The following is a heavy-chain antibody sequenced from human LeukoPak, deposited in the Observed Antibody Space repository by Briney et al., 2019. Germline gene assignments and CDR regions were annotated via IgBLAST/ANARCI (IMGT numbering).Heavy chain of an antibody. V-gene: IGHV4-59*01. J-gene: IGHJ2*01. CDR2: AYRSGNT. CDR3: ARVKDFAYSFFDL. CDR1: GGSISQYY. Sequence: SETLSLTCTLSGGSISQYYWSWIRQPPGKGPEWIGYAYRSGNTNYNPSLKSRVTISVDTSKNHFSLNLTSVTAADTAVYYCARVKDFAYSFFDLWGRGTLVTVSS.